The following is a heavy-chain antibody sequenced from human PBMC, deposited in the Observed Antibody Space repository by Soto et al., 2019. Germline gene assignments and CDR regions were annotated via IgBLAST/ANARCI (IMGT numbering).Heavy chain of an antibody. V-gene: IGHV1-8*01. CDR2: MNPNSGNT. D-gene: IGHD1-1*01. CDR1: GYTFTSYD. J-gene: IGHJ6*02. Sequence: QVQLVQSGAEVKKPGASVKVSCKASGYTFTSYDINWVRQATGQGLEWMGWMNPNSGNTGYAQKCRGRVSITRNTSVSTAYMELSSLRSEDSAVYYCAREWTGTTSMDVWGQGTMVTVSS. CDR3: AREWTGTTSMDV.